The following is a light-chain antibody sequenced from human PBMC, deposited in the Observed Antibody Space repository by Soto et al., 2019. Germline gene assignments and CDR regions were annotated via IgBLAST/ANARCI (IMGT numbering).Light chain of an antibody. V-gene: IGKV3-15*01. CDR3: QQYNNWPLT. Sequence: ETVMTQSPATLSVSPGQGATLSFRASQRVGGDLAWYQQKPGQAPRLLIYGASARATAIPGRFSGSGSGTEFTLTISSLQSEDSAVYYCQQYNNWPLTFGGGTKVDI. J-gene: IGKJ4*01. CDR2: GAS. CDR1: QRVGGD.